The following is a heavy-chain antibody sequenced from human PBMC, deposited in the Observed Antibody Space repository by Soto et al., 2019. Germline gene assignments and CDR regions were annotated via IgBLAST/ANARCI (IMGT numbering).Heavy chain of an antibody. Sequence: QVQLQESGPGLVKPSGTLSLTCAVSGGSFTSNNWWTWVRQPPEQGLEWIGEIYRTGSTNYNPSLKSRVNISLDKSENQFSLKVTSLTAADTAVYYSASRDPGTSVDYWGQGTLVTVSS. CDR3: ASRDPGTSVDY. D-gene: IGHD1-7*01. CDR1: GGSFTSNNW. V-gene: IGHV4-4*02. CDR2: IYRTGST. J-gene: IGHJ4*02.